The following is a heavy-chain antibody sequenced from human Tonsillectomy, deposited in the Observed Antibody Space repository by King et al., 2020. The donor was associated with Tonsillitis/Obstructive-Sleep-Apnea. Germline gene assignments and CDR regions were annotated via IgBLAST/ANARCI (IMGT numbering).Heavy chain of an antibody. CDR2: IYDSGRT. Sequence: QLQESGPGLVKPSETLSLTCSVSGGSVRSVHYFWNWIRQPPGKGLEWLGYIYDSGRTDYNPSLKSRVTLSIDKSKNLFSLKLTSMTAADTAIYYCARAGRRDGYNGIDYWGQGSLVTVSS. CDR1: GGSVRSVHYF. CDR3: ARAGRRDGYNGIDY. J-gene: IGHJ4*02. D-gene: IGHD5-24*01. V-gene: IGHV4-61*03.